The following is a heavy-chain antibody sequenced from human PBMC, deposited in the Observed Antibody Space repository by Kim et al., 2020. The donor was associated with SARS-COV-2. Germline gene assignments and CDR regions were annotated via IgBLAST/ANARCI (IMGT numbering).Heavy chain of an antibody. CDR3: ARIEVYYYGSGSYQDY. D-gene: IGHD3-10*01. V-gene: IGHV3-33*05. J-gene: IGHJ4*01. CDR1: GFTFSSYG. CDR2: ISYDGSNK. Sequence: GGSLRLSCAASGFTFSSYGMHWVRQAPGKGLEWVAVISYDGSNKYYADSVKGRFTISRDNSKNTLYLEMNSLRAEDTAVYYCARIEVYYYGSGSYQDYWG.